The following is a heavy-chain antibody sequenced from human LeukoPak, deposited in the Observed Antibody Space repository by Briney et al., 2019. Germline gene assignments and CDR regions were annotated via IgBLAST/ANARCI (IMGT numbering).Heavy chain of an antibody. V-gene: IGHV3-30*02. Sequence: GGSLRLSCVASGFTFSSNGMHWVRQAPGKGLEWVTFIQYDGSKKYYADSVKGRFTISRDNAKNSLYLQMNSLRAEDTAVYYCARDSRPYYYYDSSPSDIWGQGTMVTVSS. J-gene: IGHJ3*02. D-gene: IGHD3-22*01. CDR1: GFTFSSNG. CDR3: ARDSRPYYYYDSSPSDI. CDR2: IQYDGSKK.